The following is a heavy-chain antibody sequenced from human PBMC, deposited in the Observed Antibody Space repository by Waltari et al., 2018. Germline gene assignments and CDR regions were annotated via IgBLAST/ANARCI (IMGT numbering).Heavy chain of an antibody. V-gene: IGHV4-38-2*01. CDR2: IYHSGST. CDR3: ARVGPYCSGGSCYPGFDY. Sequence: QVQLQESGPGLVKPSETLSLTCAVSGYSISSGYYWGWIRQPPGKGLEWIGSIYHSGSTYDNPSLKSRVTISVDTSKNQFSLKLSSVTAADTAVYYCARVGPYCSGGSCYPGFDYWGQGTLVTVSS. CDR1: GYSISSGYY. D-gene: IGHD2-15*01. J-gene: IGHJ4*02.